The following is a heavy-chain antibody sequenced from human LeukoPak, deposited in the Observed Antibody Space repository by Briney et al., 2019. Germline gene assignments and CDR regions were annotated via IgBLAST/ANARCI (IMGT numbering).Heavy chain of an antibody. CDR1: GGSISDNY. D-gene: IGHD7-27*01. CDR3: ARNGPTGGFDY. CDR2: IYYSGST. V-gene: IGHV4-59*12. Sequence: SETLSLTCSVSGGSISDNYWSWIRQPPGKGLEWIGYIYYSGSTYYNPSLQIRVTMSVDTSKNQFSLKLNSVTAADTAVYYCARNGPTGGFDYWGQGTLVTVSS. J-gene: IGHJ4*02.